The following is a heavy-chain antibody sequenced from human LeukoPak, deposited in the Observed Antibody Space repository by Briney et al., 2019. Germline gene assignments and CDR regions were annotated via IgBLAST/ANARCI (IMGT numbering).Heavy chain of an antibody. CDR1: GFTFSTFG. CDR2: ISYDGSNQ. CDR3: TKLNNYDDY. J-gene: IGHJ4*02. Sequence: GGSLRLSCAASGFTFSTFGMHWVRQAPGKGLEWVAAISYDGSNQYYIDSVKGRFTISRDNSKNTLYLQMSSLRAEDTAVYYCTKLNNYDDYWGQGTQATVSS. D-gene: IGHD1/OR15-1a*01. V-gene: IGHV3-30*18.